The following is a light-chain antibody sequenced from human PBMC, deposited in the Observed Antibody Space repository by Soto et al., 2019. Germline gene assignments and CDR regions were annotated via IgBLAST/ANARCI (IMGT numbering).Light chain of an antibody. CDR2: AAS. V-gene: IGKV1-9*01. CDR1: QAISSH. Sequence: DIQLTQAPSFLSASVGGRVTITCRASQAISSHLAWYQQKPGKAPKLLIYAASNFQSGVPSRFSGSGSGTHFTLTISSLQPEDFATYYCQQLHGYPITFGQGTRL. J-gene: IGKJ5*01. CDR3: QQLHGYPIT.